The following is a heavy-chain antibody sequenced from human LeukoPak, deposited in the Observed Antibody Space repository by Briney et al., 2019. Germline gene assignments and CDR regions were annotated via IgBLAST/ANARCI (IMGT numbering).Heavy chain of an antibody. J-gene: IGHJ6*02. Sequence: GASVKVSCKASGYTFTSYGISWVRQAPGQGLEWMGWISAYNGNTNYAQKLQGRVTMTTDTSTGTAYMELRSLRSDDTAVYYCARDMVPLLWFREVFGYYGMDVWGQGTTVTVSS. V-gene: IGHV1-18*01. CDR2: ISAYNGNT. CDR3: ARDMVPLLWFREVFGYYGMDV. D-gene: IGHD3-10*01. CDR1: GYTFTSYG.